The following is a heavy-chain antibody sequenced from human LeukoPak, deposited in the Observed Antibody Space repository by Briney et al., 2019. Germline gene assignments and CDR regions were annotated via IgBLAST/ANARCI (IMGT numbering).Heavy chain of an antibody. CDR3: ARAMIAGLGWFDP. Sequence: SVKVSCKASGGTFSSYAISWVRQAPGQGLEWMGRIIPIFGTANYAQKFQGRVTITTDESTSTAYMELSSLRSEDTVVYYCARAMIAGLGWFDPWGQGTLVTVSS. CDR1: GGTFSSYA. CDR2: IIPIFGTA. V-gene: IGHV1-69*05. D-gene: IGHD3-22*01. J-gene: IGHJ5*02.